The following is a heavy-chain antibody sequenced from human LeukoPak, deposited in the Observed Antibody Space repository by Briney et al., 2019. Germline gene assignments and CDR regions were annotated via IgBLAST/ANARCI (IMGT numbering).Heavy chain of an antibody. Sequence: GGSLRLSCAASGFTFSSYSMNWVRQAPGKGLEWVSYTSSSSSIIYYADSVKGRFTISRDNSKNTLYLQVDSLRVEDTAVYYCARINPSVSALIRTPPDSWGQGTLVTVSS. J-gene: IGHJ5*01. CDR1: GFTFSSYS. V-gene: IGHV3-48*01. D-gene: IGHD3-10*01. CDR3: ARINPSVSALIRTPPDS. CDR2: TSSSSSII.